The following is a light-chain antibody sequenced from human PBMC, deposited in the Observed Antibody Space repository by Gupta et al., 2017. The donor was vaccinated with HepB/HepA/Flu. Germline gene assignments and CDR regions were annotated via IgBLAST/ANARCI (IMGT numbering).Light chain of an antibody. CDR1: SSTIGSNT. V-gene: IGLV1-44*01. Sequence: QSVLTQPPSASGTPGQRVAISCSGSSSTIGSNTVNWYQHLPGTAPKLLIYSNNQRPSGVPDRFSGSKSGTSASLAISGLQSEDEADYYCAAWDDSLNGRVFGGGTKLNVL. CDR3: AAWDDSLNGRV. J-gene: IGLJ3*02. CDR2: SNN.